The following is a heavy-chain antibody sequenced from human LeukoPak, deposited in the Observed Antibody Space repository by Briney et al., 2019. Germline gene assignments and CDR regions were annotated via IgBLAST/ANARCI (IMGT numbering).Heavy chain of an antibody. CDR1: GYTFTGYY. Sequence: GASVKVSCKASGYTFTGYYMHWVRQAPGQGLEWMGWINPNSGGTNYAQKFQGRVTMTRDTSISTAYMELSRLRSDDTAVYYCARDPKASSGYYPDYWGQGTLVTVSP. V-gene: IGHV1-2*02. J-gene: IGHJ4*02. CDR3: ARDPKASSGYYPDY. CDR2: INPNSGGT. D-gene: IGHD3-22*01.